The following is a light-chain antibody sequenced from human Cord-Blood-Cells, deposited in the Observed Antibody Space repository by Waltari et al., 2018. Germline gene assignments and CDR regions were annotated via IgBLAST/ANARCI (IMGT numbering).Light chain of an antibody. J-gene: IGKJ1*01. CDR2: AAS. CDR3: QQLNSYSWT. V-gene: IGKV1-9*01. Sequence: DIQLTQSQSFLSASVGDRVTITCRASQGISSYLAWYQQKPGKAPKLLIYAASTLQSGVPSRFSGSGSGTEFTLTISSLQPEDFATYYCQQLNSYSWTFGQGTKVEIK. CDR1: QGISSY.